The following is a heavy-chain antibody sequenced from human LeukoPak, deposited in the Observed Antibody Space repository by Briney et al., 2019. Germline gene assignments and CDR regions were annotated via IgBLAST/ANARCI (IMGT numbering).Heavy chain of an antibody. J-gene: IGHJ5*02. CDR3: ARSRGGTTDT. D-gene: IGHD1-1*01. V-gene: IGHV4-59*01. CDR1: GGSISSYY. CDR2: IYYSGST. Sequence: PSETLSLTCTVSGGSISSYYWSWIRQPLGKGLEWIGYIYYSGSTNYNPSLKSRVTISVDTSKNQFSLKLSSVTAADTAVYYCARSRGGTTDTWGQGTLVTVSS.